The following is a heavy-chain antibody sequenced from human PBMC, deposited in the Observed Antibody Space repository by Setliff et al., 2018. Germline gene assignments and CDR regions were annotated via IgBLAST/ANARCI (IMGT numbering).Heavy chain of an antibody. CDR3: ARGRDGYTSNALEF. Sequence: VASVKVSCKASGGAFSSYALTWVRQAPGQGLEWMGRIIPVIDTTDYAQTFQGRVTITADESTRTVYMELSSLRSEDTAIYYCARGRDGYTSNALEFWGQGTMVTV. CDR2: IIPVIDTT. CDR1: GGAFSSYA. J-gene: IGHJ3*01. V-gene: IGHV1-69*11. D-gene: IGHD5-12*01.